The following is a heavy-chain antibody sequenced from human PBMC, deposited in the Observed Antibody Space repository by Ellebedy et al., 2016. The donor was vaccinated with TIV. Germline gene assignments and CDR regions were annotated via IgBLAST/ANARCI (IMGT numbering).Heavy chain of an antibody. D-gene: IGHD6-19*01. CDR1: GGTFSSYA. J-gene: IGHJ5*02. Sequence: ASVKVSCXTSGGTFSSYAISWVRQAPGQRLEWMGWINAGNGNTKYSQKFQGRVTMTRDTSTSTVYMELSRLRFEDTAVYYCARDQEYSSGWYYNWFDPWGQGTLVTVSS. CDR3: ARDQEYSSGWYYNWFDP. V-gene: IGHV1-3*01. CDR2: INAGNGNT.